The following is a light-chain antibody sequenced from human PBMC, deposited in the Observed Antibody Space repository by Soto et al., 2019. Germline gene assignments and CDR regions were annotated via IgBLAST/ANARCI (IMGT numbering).Light chain of an antibody. Sequence: EILLTQSPGTLSLSPGERATLSCRASQSVSSTLAWYQQKPGQVPRLLIYGASTRATGVPARFSGSGSGTDFTLTISSLQSEDFAVYYCQHYNQWPLTFGGGTKVDIK. CDR2: GAS. CDR1: QSVSST. V-gene: IGKV3-15*01. CDR3: QHYNQWPLT. J-gene: IGKJ4*01.